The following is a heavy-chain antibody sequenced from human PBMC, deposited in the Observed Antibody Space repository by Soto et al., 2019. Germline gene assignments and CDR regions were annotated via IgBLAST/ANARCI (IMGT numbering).Heavy chain of an antibody. CDR1: GGSFSGYY. Sequence: LSLTCAVYGGSFSGYYWSWIRQPPGKGLEWIGEINHSGSTNYNPSLKSRVTISVDTSKNQFSLKLSSVTAADTAVYYCARGRYYYGSGSYSLPLFDYWGQGTLVTVSS. CDR2: INHSGST. J-gene: IGHJ4*02. CDR3: ARGRYYYGSGSYSLPLFDY. D-gene: IGHD3-10*01. V-gene: IGHV4-34*01.